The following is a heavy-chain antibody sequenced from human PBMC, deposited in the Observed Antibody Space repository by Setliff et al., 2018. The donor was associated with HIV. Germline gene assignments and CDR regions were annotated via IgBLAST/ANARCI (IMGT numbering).Heavy chain of an antibody. Sequence: SETLSLTCTVSGYSISSDYWWGWIRQPPGKGLEWIGSIYHSGNTYYNPSLKSRVIISVDMSKNQFSLKLTSVTAADTAVFYCAISIVGVTSEMYWAQGTLVTVSS. CDR3: AISIVGVTSEMY. J-gene: IGHJ4*02. V-gene: IGHV4-38-2*02. CDR1: GYSISSDYW. CDR2: IYHSGNT. D-gene: IGHD2-21*02.